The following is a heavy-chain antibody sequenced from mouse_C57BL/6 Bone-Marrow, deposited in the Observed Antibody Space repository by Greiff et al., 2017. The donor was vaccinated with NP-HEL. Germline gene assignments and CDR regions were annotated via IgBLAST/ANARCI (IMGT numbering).Heavy chain of an antibody. V-gene: IGHV14-4*01. CDR2: IDPENGDT. CDR1: GFNIKDDY. Sequence: EVQLQQSGAELVRPGASVKLSCTASGFNIKDDYMHWVKQRPEQGLEWIGWIDPENGDTEYDSKFKGKATIKADTSSNTAYLQLSSLTSEDTAVYYCTTSSYSNSYYFDYWGQGTTLTVSS. D-gene: IGHD2-5*01. J-gene: IGHJ2*01. CDR3: TTSSYSNSYYFDY.